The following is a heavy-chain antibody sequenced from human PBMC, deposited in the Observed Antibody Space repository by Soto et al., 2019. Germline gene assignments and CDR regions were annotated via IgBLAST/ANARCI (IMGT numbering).Heavy chain of an antibody. J-gene: IGHJ4*02. V-gene: IGHV1-18*01. CDR1: GYTFGHFY. Sequence: QVQLVQSGAEVKRPGDSVKVSCQASGYTFGHFYITWVRQAPGQGLEWMGAISPHNRNTNYAEKFRGRVTMTTDTSTTTAYMELRSLRSDDTAVYYSARDEGGYDILTGYYKAHHFDLWGQGALVTVSS. D-gene: IGHD3-9*01. CDR2: ISPHNRNT. CDR3: ARDEGGYDILTGYYKAHHFDL.